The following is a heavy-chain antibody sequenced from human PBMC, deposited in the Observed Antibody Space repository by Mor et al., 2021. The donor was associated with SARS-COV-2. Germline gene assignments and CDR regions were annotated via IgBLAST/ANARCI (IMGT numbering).Heavy chain of an antibody. D-gene: IGHD5-12*01. CDR3: ARPWRWLQSSEKNLDY. Sequence: DSVKGRFTISRDNAKNSLYLQMNSLRAEDTAVYYCARPWRWLQSSEKNLDYWGQGTLVT. J-gene: IGHJ4*02. V-gene: IGHV3-48*03.